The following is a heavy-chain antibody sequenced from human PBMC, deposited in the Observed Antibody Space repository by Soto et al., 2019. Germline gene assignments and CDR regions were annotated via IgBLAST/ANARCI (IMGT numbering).Heavy chain of an antibody. CDR1: GYSFTSYW. J-gene: IGHJ6*02. V-gene: IGHV5-10-1*01. CDR2: IDPSDSYT. D-gene: IGHD2-15*01. Sequence: PGESLKISCKGSGYSFTSYWISRVRQMPGKGLEWMGRIDPSDSYTNYSPSFQGHVTISADKSISTAYLQWSSLKASDTAMYYCARHPYCSGGRCYPQSRMDVWGQVTTVTVSS. CDR3: ARHPYCSGGRCYPQSRMDV.